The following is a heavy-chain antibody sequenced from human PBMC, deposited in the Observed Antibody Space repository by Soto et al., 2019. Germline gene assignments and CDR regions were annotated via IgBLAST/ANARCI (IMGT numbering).Heavy chain of an antibody. CDR3: AREGQAPYYYYGMDV. Sequence: QVQVVQSGDEVKKPGASVKVSCKASGYTFTNYGFSWVRQAPGQGLEWMGWISGYNGNTKYAEKFQGRVTMTTDTSTSTAQMELRSLRSADTAVYYCAREGQAPYYYYGMDVWGQGTAVTVSS. J-gene: IGHJ6*02. V-gene: IGHV1-18*01. CDR1: GYTFTNYG. CDR2: ISGYNGNT.